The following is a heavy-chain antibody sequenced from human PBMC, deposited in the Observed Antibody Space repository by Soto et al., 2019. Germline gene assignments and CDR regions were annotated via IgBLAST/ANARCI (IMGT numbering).Heavy chain of an antibody. CDR1: GFTFISYG. CDR2: ISYDGSNK. V-gene: IGHV3-30*03. J-gene: IGHJ6*02. CDR3: AREIAAAGHYYYGMDV. Sequence: GGSLRLSCAASGFTFISYGMHWVRQAPGKGLEWVAVISYDGSNKYYADSVKGRFTISRDNSKNTLYLQMNSLRAEDTAVYYCAREIAAAGHYYYGMDVWGQGTTVTVSS. D-gene: IGHD6-13*01.